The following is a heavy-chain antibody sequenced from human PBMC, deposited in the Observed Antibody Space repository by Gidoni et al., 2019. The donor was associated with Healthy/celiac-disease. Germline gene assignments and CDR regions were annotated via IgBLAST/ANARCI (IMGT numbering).Heavy chain of an antibody. J-gene: IGHJ4*02. V-gene: IGHV4-34*01. D-gene: IGHD3-10*01. CDR1: GGSFSGYY. CDR2: INHSGST. Sequence: QVQLQQCGAGLFKPSETLSLTCAVYGGSFSGYYWSWIRQPPGKGLEWIGEINHSGSTNYNPSLKSRVTISVDTSKNQFSLKLSSVTAADTAVYYCARGLLAEYWGQGTLVTVSS. CDR3: ARGLLAEY.